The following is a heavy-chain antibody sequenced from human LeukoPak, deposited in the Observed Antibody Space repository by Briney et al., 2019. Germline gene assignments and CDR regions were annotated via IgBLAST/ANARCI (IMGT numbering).Heavy chain of an antibody. V-gene: IGHV3-23*01. CDR2: LSGSGITT. D-gene: IGHD6-19*01. CDR1: GFTFSNSA. Sequence: PGGSLRLSCAASGFTFSNSAMSWVRQAPGKGLEWVSTLSGSGITTYCADSMKGRFTISRDNSKNTLYLQMNSLRAEDTAVYYCAKGIYSSGWSYFDYWGHGTLVTVSS. J-gene: IGHJ4*01. CDR3: AKGIYSSGWSYFDY.